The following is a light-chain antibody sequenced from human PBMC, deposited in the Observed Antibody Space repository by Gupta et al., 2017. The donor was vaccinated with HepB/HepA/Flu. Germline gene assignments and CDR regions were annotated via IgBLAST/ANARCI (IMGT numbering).Light chain of an antibody. CDR3: AAWDSSLSAWV. V-gene: IGLV10-54*04. Sequence: QAGLTQPPSVSTGLRQIATLTCTGNSNNVGNEGVAWLQHHHGHPPKLLCYRNNNRPSGISERFSASRSGNTASLTITGLQPEDESDYYCAAWDSSLSAWVFGGGTKLTVL. CDR2: RNN. CDR1: SNNVGNEG. J-gene: IGLJ3*02.